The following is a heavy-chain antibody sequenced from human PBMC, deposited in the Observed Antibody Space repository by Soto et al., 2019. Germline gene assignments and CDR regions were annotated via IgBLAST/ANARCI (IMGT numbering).Heavy chain of an antibody. Sequence: ASXKVSCKASGYTFTSYYMHWVRQAPGQGLEWMGIINPSGGGTSYAQKFQGRVTMTRDTSTSTVYMELSSLRSEDTAVYYCAIGANYYYGMDVWGQGTTVTVSS. J-gene: IGHJ6*02. CDR3: AIGANYYYGMDV. CDR2: INPSGGGT. CDR1: GYTFTSYY. V-gene: IGHV1-46*01.